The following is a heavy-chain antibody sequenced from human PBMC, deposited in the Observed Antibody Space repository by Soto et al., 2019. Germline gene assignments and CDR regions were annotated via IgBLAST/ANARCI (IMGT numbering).Heavy chain of an antibody. J-gene: IGHJ1*01. D-gene: IGHD3-9*01. Sequence: SETLSLTCTVSGGSISGHYWNWFRQPPGKGLEWIGYIYSNGKTNYNPSLKSRVTISVDTSKNQFSLKLSSVTAADTAVYYCARGYFDWLFRTNYEYFQHWGQGTLVTVSS. V-gene: IGHV4-59*11. CDR1: GGSISGHY. CDR2: IYSNGKT. CDR3: ARGYFDWLFRTNYEYFQH.